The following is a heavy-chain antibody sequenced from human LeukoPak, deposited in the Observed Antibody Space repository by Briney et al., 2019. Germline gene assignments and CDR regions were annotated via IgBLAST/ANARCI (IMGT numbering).Heavy chain of an antibody. CDR1: GGSISSSSYY. V-gene: IGHV4-39*01. Sequence: PSETLSLTCTVSGGSISSSSYYWAWIRQPPGKGLEWIASIYYSGSTYYNPSLKSRVTISVDTSKNQFSLKLSSVTAADTAVYYCARYGDRDFWGRGTLVTVSS. D-gene: IGHD4-17*01. CDR3: ARYGDRDF. CDR2: IYYSGST. J-gene: IGHJ4*02.